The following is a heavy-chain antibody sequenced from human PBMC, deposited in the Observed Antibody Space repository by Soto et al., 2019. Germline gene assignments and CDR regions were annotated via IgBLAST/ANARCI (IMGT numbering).Heavy chain of an antibody. CDR2: ISSSSSTI. Sequence: TGGSLRLSCAASGLTFSSYSMNWVRQAPGKGLEWVPYISSSSSTIYYADSVKGRFTISRDNAKNSLYLQMNSLRDEDTAVYYCARDMVRFLEWLNYYYGMDVWGQGTTVTVSS. CDR1: GLTFSSYS. D-gene: IGHD3-3*01. J-gene: IGHJ6*02. V-gene: IGHV3-48*02. CDR3: ARDMVRFLEWLNYYYGMDV.